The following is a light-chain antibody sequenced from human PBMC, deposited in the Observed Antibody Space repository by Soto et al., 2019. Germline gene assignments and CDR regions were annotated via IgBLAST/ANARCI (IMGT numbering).Light chain of an antibody. Sequence: EIVLTQSPATLSLSPGQRATLSCRASQSVNSYLAWYQQKPGQAPRLLIYDASNRATGIPARFSGSGSGTDFTLTISRLEPEDFAVYYCQQRSNWPPTFGGGTKVEIK. CDR2: DAS. J-gene: IGKJ4*01. CDR1: QSVNSY. CDR3: QQRSNWPPT. V-gene: IGKV3-11*01.